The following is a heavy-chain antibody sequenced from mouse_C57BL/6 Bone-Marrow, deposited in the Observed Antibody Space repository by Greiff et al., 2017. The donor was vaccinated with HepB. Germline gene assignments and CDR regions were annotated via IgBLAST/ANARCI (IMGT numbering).Heavy chain of an antibody. CDR2: IDPEDGET. V-gene: IGHV14-2*01. CDR3: ARGWNVGLHYAMDY. Sequence: EVQLQQSGAELVKPGASVKLSCTASGFNIKDYYMHWVKQRTEQGLEWIGRIDPEDGETKYAPKFQGKATLTADTSSNTAYLQLSSLTSEDTAVYYCARGWNVGLHYAMDYWGQGTSVTVSS. D-gene: IGHD2-4*01. J-gene: IGHJ4*01. CDR1: GFNIKDYY.